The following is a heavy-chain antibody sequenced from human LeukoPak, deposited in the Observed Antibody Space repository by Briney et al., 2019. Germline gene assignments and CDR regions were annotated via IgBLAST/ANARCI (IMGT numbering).Heavy chain of an antibody. J-gene: IGHJ4*02. V-gene: IGHV3-23*01. D-gene: IGHD3-22*01. CDR2: IGGSGGST. CDR3: AKDHHYDSSNYSYGRPNLFDY. CDR1: GFTFSSYA. Sequence: GGSLRLSCAASGFTFSSYAMSWVRQAPGKGLEWVSAIGGSGGSTYYADSVKGRFTISRDNPKKTLYLQMDSLRAEDTAVYYCAKDHHYDSSNYSYGRPNLFDYWGQGTLVTVSS.